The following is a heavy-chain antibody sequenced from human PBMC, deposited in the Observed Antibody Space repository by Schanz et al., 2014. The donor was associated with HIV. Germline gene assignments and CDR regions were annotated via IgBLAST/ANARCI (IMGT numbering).Heavy chain of an antibody. V-gene: IGHV3-30*18. D-gene: IGHD2-15*01. J-gene: IGHJ4*02. CDR1: GFNFDTYG. Sequence: QVQLVESGGGVVRPGRSLRLACTASGFNFDTYGMHWVRQGPGKGLEWVAVISYDGNYKIYSESVKGRFTISRDNSKNTLYLHMSSLRREDTAVYYCAKDRGYCDGSGCYWGDYWGQGTLVTVSS. CDR2: ISYDGNYK. CDR3: AKDRGYCDGSGCYWGDY.